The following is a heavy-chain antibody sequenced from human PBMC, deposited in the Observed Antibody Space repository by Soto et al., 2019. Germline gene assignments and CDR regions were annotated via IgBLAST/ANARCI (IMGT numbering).Heavy chain of an antibody. D-gene: IGHD1-26*01. CDR1: GGSINSYY. CDR2: IYPSGTT. Sequence: NPSETLSLTCTVSGGSINSYYWSWIRQPAGKGLEWIGRIYPSGTTNYNPSLKSRVTMSVDTSKNRFSLKLSSVTAADTAVYYCARGIYSKVGATIWFDPWGQGTLVTVSS. V-gene: IGHV4-4*07. CDR3: ARGIYSKVGATIWFDP. J-gene: IGHJ5*02.